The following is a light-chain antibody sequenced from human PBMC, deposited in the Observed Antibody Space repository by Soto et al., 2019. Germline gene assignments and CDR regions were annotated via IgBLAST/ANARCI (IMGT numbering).Light chain of an antibody. J-gene: IGKJ4*01. CDR2: DAS. CDR1: QTISSS. V-gene: IGKV3-15*01. Sequence: EIVMTQSPATLSVSPGERATLSCRASQTISSSLAWYQKKPDQAPRLLIYDASTRATGIPARFSGSGSGTGFTLTISSLQSEDFAVYYCQQYSNWPLTFGGGTKVETK. CDR3: QQYSNWPLT.